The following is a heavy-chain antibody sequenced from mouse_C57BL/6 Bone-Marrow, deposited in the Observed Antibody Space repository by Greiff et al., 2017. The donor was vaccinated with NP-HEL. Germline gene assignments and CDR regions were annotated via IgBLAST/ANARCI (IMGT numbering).Heavy chain of an antibody. Sequence: QVQLKQSGAELVRPGTSVKMSCKASGYTFTNYWIGWAKQRPGHGLEWIGDIYPGGGYTNYNEKFKGKATLTADKSSSTAYMQFSSLTSEDSAIYYCAREGLRRDYYAMDYWGQGTSVTVSS. J-gene: IGHJ4*01. CDR2: IYPGGGYT. CDR3: AREGLRRDYYAMDY. V-gene: IGHV1-63*01. CDR1: GYTFTNYW. D-gene: IGHD2-4*01.